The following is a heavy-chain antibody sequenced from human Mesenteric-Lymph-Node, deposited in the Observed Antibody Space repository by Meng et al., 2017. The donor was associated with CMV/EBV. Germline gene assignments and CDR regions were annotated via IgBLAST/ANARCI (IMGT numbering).Heavy chain of an antibody. CDR2: ISGFNGNT. CDR1: GYTFNNYG. Sequence: ASVKVSCKASGYTFNNYGITWVRQAPGQGLEWMGWISGFNGNTKYAEKFQDRVAMTTDTSTSTAYMELRSLSSDDTAMYYCARDLYTKTWYPNWFDPWGQGTLVTVSS. V-gene: IGHV1-18*01. D-gene: IGHD2-2*02. J-gene: IGHJ5*02. CDR3: ARDLYTKTWYPNWFDP.